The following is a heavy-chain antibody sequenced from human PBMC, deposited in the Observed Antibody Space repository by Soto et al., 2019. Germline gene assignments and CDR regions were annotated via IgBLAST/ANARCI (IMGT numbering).Heavy chain of an antibody. CDR2: INAGNGNT. J-gene: IGHJ4*02. CDR1: GYTFTSYA. Sequence: QVQLVQSGAEVKKPGASVKVSCKASGYTFTSYAMHWVRQAPGQRLEWMGWINAGNGNTKYSQKFRGRVTITRDTSASTDYMELSSLRSEDTAVYYGARDPGYSYGYNWGQGTLVTVSS. CDR3: ARDPGYSYGYN. V-gene: IGHV1-3*01. D-gene: IGHD5-18*01.